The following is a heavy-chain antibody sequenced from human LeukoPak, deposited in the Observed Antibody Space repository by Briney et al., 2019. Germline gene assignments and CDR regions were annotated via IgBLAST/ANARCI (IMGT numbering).Heavy chain of an antibody. CDR2: IYHSGST. D-gene: IGHD1-7*01. V-gene: IGHV4-30-2*01. Sequence: SETLSLTCTVSGGSISSGGYYWSWIRQPPGKGLEWIGYIYHSGSTYYNPSLKSRVTISVDRSKNQFSLKLSSVTAADTAVYYCARGWNYAFDYWGQGTLVTVSS. CDR3: ARGWNYAFDY. CDR1: GGSISSGGYY. J-gene: IGHJ4*02.